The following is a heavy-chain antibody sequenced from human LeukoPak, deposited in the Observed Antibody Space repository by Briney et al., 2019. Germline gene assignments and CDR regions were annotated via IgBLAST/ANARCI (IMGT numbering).Heavy chain of an antibody. V-gene: IGHV3-23*01. CDR2: ISGSGGNT. CDR3: AKDSRDYYYYMDV. J-gene: IGHJ6*03. D-gene: IGHD2-2*01. Sequence: GGSLRLSCAASGFTFSSYAMSWVRQAPGKGLEWVSAISGSGGNTYYADSVKGRFTISRDNSKTTLYLQMNSLRAEDTAVYYCAKDSRDYYYYMDVWGKGTTVTISS. CDR1: GFTFSSYA.